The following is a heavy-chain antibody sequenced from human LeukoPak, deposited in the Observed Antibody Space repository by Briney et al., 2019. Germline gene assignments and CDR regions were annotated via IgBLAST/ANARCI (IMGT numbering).Heavy chain of an antibody. CDR1: GFTFSSYA. J-gene: IGHJ1*01. V-gene: IGHV3-23*01. CDR2: ISGGGDGT. Sequence: GGSLRLSCAASGFTFSSYAMTWVRQAPGKGLEWVSAISGGGDGTYYADSLKGRFTTSRDNSKNTLYLQMNSLRAEDTAVYYCAKDQGFYGSGSYKEYFQYWGQGTLVTVSS. D-gene: IGHD3-10*01. CDR3: AKDQGFYGSGSYKEYFQY.